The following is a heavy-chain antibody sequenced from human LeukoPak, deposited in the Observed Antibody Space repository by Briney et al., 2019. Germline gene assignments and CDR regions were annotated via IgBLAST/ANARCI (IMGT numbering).Heavy chain of an antibody. D-gene: IGHD1-1*01. Sequence: GESLQISCKGSGYRFTSYWIGWVRQMPGKGLEWMGIIYPGDSDTRYSPSFQGQVTISANKSISTAYLQWSSLKASDTAMYYCARQRNWNSDYWGQGTLVTVSS. J-gene: IGHJ4*02. V-gene: IGHV5-51*01. CDR3: ARQRNWNSDY. CDR2: IYPGDSDT. CDR1: GYRFTSYW.